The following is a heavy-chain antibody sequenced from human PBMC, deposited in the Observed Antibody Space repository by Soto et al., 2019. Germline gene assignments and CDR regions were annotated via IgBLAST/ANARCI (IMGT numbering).Heavy chain of an antibody. V-gene: IGHV3-7*01. D-gene: IGHD4-4*01. CDR1: GFTFSSYW. Sequence: GGSLRLSCAASGFTFSSYWMSWVRQAPGKGLEWVANIKHDGSEKYYVDSVKGRFTISRANAKNSLYLQMNSLRADDPAAYYWSIDWYSSYDPHSFYYGMDDWGQGTPVTVSS. CDR2: IKHDGSEK. J-gene: IGHJ6*02. CDR3: SIDWYSSYDPHSFYYGMDD.